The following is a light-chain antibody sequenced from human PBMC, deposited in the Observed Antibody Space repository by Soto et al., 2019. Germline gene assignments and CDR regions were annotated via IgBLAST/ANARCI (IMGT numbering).Light chain of an antibody. Sequence: EIVMTQSPATLSVAPGERATLSCRASQSISNNLAWYQQKPGQAPRLLIFGASTRATGIPTRFSGSGSGTEFTLTISCLQSEDCAVYYCQQHNNWPLTFGGGTKVDIK. CDR2: GAS. CDR1: QSISNN. V-gene: IGKV3-15*01. CDR3: QQHNNWPLT. J-gene: IGKJ4*01.